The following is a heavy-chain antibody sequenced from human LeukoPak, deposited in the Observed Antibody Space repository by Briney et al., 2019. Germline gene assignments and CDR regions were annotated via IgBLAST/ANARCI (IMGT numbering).Heavy chain of an antibody. CDR2: IYYSGST. Sequence: PSGTLSLTCTVSRDSISGYYRSCIRQPPGKGLEWIGYIYYSGSTNYNPSLKSRVTISVDTSKNQFSLKLSSVTAADTAVYYCARGADYDILTGFDYWGQGTLVTVSS. V-gene: IGHV4-59*01. J-gene: IGHJ4*02. CDR1: RDSISGYY. D-gene: IGHD3-9*01. CDR3: ARGADYDILTGFDY.